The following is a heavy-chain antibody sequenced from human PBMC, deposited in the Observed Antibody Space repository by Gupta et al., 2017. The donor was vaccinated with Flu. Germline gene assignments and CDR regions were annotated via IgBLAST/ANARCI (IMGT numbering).Heavy chain of an antibody. J-gene: IGHJ6*02. CDR1: GGSISSGSYY. CDR3: ARTVVAADGTGTDTAMVNYYYYGMDV. D-gene: IGHD5-18*01. V-gene: IGHV4-61*02. Sequence: VKPSQTLSLTCTVSGGSISSGSYYWSWIRQPAGKGLEWIGRIYTSGSTNYNPSLKSRVTISVDTSKNQFSLKLSSVTAADTAVYYCARTVVAADGTGTDTAMVNYYYYGMDVWGQGTTVTVSS. CDR2: IYTSGST.